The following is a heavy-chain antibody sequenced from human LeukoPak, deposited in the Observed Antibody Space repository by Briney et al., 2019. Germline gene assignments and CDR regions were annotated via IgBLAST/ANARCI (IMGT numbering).Heavy chain of an antibody. Sequence: SETLSLTCTVSGGSMSPYHWGWIRQPPGKGLEWTGYIYYSGSTNYNPSLNSRVTISVDTSKNQFSLKLSSVTAADTAVYYCARVRFGGDFWSGYYTETPFDYWGQGTLVTVSS. J-gene: IGHJ4*02. CDR2: IYYSGST. CDR3: ARVRFGGDFWSGYYTETPFDY. D-gene: IGHD3-3*01. V-gene: IGHV4-59*12. CDR1: GGSMSPYH.